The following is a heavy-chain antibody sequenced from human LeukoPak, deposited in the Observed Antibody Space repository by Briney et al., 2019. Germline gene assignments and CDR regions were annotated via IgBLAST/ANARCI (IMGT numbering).Heavy chain of an antibody. CDR2: ISGSDYT. J-gene: IGHJ4*02. CDR3: ARDPPLRYFDWLLPDY. Sequence: GGSLRLSCGASGFTFSSYSMTWVRQAPGKGLEWVSSISGSDYTLYADSVKGRFTVSRDNAKNSLYLQMNSLRAEDTAVYYCARDPPLRYFDWLLPDYWGQGTLVTVSS. V-gene: IGHV3-21*01. D-gene: IGHD3-9*01. CDR1: GFTFSSYS.